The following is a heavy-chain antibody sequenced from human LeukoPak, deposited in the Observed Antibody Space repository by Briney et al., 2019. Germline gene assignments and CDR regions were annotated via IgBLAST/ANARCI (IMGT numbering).Heavy chain of an antibody. CDR3: ARAEGIAAADTYYYYYYMDG. Sequence: ASVKVSCKASGYTFTCYYMHWVRQAPGQGLEWMGWINPNSGGTNYAQKFQGRVTMTRDTSISTAYMELSRLRSDDTAVYYCARAEGIAAADTYYYYYYMDGWGKGSTVTVSS. V-gene: IGHV1-2*02. D-gene: IGHD6-13*01. CDR1: GYTFTCYY. CDR2: INPNSGGT. J-gene: IGHJ6*03.